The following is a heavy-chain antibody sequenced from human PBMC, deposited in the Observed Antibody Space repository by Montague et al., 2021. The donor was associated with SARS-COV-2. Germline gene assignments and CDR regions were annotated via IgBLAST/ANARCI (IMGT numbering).Heavy chain of an antibody. CDR3: ARFLRRVVPAATGHWEKNYSSYRGV. J-gene: IGHJ6*03. D-gene: IGHD2-2*01. V-gene: IGHV4-34*01. CDR2: INHSGST. CDR1: GGSFSDYY. Sequence: SETLSLTCAVYGGSFSDYYWSWIRQPPGKGLEWIGEINHSGSTNYNPSRKSRVTISVDTSKNQFSLKLSSVTAADTAVYYCARFLRRVVPAATGHWEKNYSSYRGVWGKGTTVTVSS.